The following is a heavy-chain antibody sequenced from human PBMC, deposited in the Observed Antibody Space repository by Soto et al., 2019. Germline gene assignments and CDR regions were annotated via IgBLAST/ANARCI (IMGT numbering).Heavy chain of an antibody. CDR2: ISAYNGNT. D-gene: IGHD1-20*01. CDR3: ARNPRITSRPPDEAFDF. J-gene: IGHJ3*01. V-gene: IGHV1-18*04. Sequence: ASVKVSCKASGYTFTSYGISWVRQAPGQGLEWMGWISAYNGNTNYAQKLQGRVTMTTDTSTSTAYMELRSLRSDDTAVYYRARNPRITSRPPDEAFDFWGQGKMVT. CDR1: GYTFTSYG.